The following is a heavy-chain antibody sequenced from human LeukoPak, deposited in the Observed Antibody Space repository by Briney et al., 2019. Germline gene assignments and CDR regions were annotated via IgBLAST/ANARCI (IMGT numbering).Heavy chain of an antibody. CDR1: GFTFSSYA. CDR3: AKDVVVAATGSMDV. J-gene: IGHJ6*02. V-gene: IGHV3-23*01. D-gene: IGHD2-15*01. Sequence: PGGSLRLSCAVSGFTFSSYAMSWVRQAPGKGLEWVSAISGSGGSTYYADSVKGRFTISRDNSKNTLYLQMNSLRAEDTAVYYCAKDVVVAATGSMDVWGQGTTVTVSS. CDR2: ISGSGGST.